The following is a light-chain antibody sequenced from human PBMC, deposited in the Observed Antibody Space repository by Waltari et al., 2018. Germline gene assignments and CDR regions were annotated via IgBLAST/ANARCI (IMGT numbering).Light chain of an antibody. CDR2: GTS. Sequence: EIVLTQSPGTLSLSPGERATLSCRASQSVSTISLTWYQQKPGQAPRLLIYGTSSRATGIPDRFSGSGSGTDLTLTISRLQPEDFAIYYCQQYDGIVVTFGGGTKVEI. CDR3: QQYDGIVVT. V-gene: IGKV3-20*01. CDR1: QSVSTIS. J-gene: IGKJ4*01.